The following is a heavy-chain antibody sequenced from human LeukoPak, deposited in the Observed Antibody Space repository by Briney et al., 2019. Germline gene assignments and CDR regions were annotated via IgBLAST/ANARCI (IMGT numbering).Heavy chain of an antibody. CDR3: ASGGTNYLDY. CDR1: GGSISSGGYS. CDR2: IYHSGST. J-gene: IGHJ4*02. D-gene: IGHD4-23*01. V-gene: IGHV4-30-2*01. Sequence: SETLSLTCAVSGGSISSGGYSWSWIRQPPGKGLEWIGYIYHSGSTYYNPSLKSRVTISVDRSKNQFSLKLSSVTAADTAVYYCASGGTNYLDYWGQGTLVTVSS.